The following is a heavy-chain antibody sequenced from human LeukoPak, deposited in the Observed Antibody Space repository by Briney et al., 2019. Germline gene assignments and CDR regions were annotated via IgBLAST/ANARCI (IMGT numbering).Heavy chain of an antibody. D-gene: IGHD6-6*01. CDR3: ARGGRLYSSSSSRPFDY. J-gene: IGHJ4*02. Sequence: ASVKVSCKASGYTFTSYAMHWVRQAPGQGLEWMGWINSGNGNTKYSQKFQGRVTITADESTSTAYMELSSLRSEDTAVYYCARGGRLYSSSSSRPFDYWGQGTLVTVSS. CDR2: INSGNGNT. V-gene: IGHV1-3*01. CDR1: GYTFTSYA.